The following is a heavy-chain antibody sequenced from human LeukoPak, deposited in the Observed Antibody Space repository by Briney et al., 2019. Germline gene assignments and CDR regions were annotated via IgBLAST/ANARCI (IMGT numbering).Heavy chain of an antibody. CDR1: GYRFTDFW. CDR2: IYPGDSDT. D-gene: IGHD2-21*01. Sequence: GESLKISCKGSGYRFTDFWIGWVRQMPGRGLEWMGIIYPGDSDTNYSPSFQGQVTISADKSTNTAYLQWSSLRASDSAVYYCARPSQVVVGSSVGLFDHWGQGTLVAVSS. V-gene: IGHV5-51*01. J-gene: IGHJ4*02. CDR3: ARPSQVVVGSSVGLFDH.